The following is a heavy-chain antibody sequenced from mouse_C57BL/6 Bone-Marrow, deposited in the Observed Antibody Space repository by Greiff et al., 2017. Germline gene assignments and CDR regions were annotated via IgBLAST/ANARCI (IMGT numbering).Heavy chain of an antibody. CDR2: IHPNSGST. Sequence: QVQLQQPGAELVKPGASVKLSCKASGYTFTSYWMHWVKQRPGQGLEWIGMIHPNSGSTNYNEKFKSKATLTVDKSSSTAYMQLSSLTSEDSAVYYCASLPIYYAREAFAYWGQGTLVTVSA. J-gene: IGHJ3*01. CDR1: GYTFTSYW. D-gene: IGHD2-1*01. V-gene: IGHV1-64*01. CDR3: ASLPIYYAREAFAY.